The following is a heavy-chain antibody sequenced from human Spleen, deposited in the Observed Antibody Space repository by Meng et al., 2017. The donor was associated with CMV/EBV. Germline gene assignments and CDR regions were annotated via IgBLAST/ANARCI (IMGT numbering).Heavy chain of an antibody. J-gene: IGHJ4*01. CDR1: GYTFTDYC. CDR3: VRNRVRGVAVAGIDH. D-gene: IGHD6-19*01. V-gene: IGHV1-2*02. Sequence: ASVKVSCKASGYTFTDYCIHWVRQAPGQGLEWMGWIDPRSGDTRHAPTFQARVTMTSDTSIATAYMDLGTLTSDDTAVYYCVRNRVRGVAVAGIDHWGHGTLVTDS. CDR2: IDPRSGDT.